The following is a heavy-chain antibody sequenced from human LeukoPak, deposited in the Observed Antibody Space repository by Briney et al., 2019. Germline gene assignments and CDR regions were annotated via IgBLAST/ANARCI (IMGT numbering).Heavy chain of an antibody. J-gene: IGHJ3*02. V-gene: IGHV1-8*03. Sequence: GASVKVSCKASGYTFTSYDINWVRQATGQGLERMGWMNPNSGNTGYAQKFQGRVTITRNTSISTAYMELSSLRSEDTAVYYCARFGYCSSTSCYGDAFDIWGQGTMVTVSS. D-gene: IGHD2-2*01. CDR3: ARFGYCSSTSCYGDAFDI. CDR1: GYTFTSYD. CDR2: MNPNSGNT.